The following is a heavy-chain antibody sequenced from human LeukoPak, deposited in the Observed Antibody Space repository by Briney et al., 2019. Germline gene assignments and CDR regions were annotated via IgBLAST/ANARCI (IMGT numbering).Heavy chain of an antibody. CDR3: ARVVVVAAYNWFDP. J-gene: IGHJ5*02. CDR2: IYTSGST. V-gene: IGHV4-61*02. D-gene: IGHD2-15*01. CDR1: GGSISSGSYY. Sequence: PSQTLSLTWTVSGGSISSGSYYWSWIRQRAGKGLEWIGRIYTSGSTNYNPSLKSRVTISVDTSKNQFSLKLSSVTAADTAVYYCARVVVVAAYNWFDPWGQGTLVTVSS.